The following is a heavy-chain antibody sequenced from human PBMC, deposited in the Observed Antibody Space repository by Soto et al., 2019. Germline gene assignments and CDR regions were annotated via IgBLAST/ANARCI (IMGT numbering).Heavy chain of an antibody. CDR3: AKTESFNGYYNAFDS. Sequence: GGSLRLSCAASGFSFAGYAVAWVRQAPGKGLEWVSIVSGGGGSTYYADSVKGRFTISRDNSGNTVYLQMNSLNAGDTALYYCAKTESFNGYYNAFDSWGQGTRVTVSS. CDR2: VSGGGGST. CDR1: GFSFAGYA. D-gene: IGHD3-9*01. V-gene: IGHV3-23*01. J-gene: IGHJ4*02.